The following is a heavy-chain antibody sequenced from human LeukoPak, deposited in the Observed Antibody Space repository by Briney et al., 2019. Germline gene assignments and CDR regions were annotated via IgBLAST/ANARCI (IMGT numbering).Heavy chain of an antibody. Sequence: HPGGSLRLSCAASGFTFSSYAMHWVRQAPGKGLEWMAVISYDGSNKYYADSVKGRFTISRDNSKNTLYLQMNSLRAEDTAVYYCARDSSLGYWGQGTLVTVSS. J-gene: IGHJ4*02. CDR1: GFTFSSYA. V-gene: IGHV3-30*04. D-gene: IGHD6-6*01. CDR2: ISYDGSNK. CDR3: ARDSSLGY.